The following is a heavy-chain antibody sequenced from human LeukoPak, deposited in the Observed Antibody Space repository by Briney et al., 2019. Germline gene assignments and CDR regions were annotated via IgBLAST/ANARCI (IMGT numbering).Heavy chain of an antibody. D-gene: IGHD1-1*01. CDR2: INPNSGGT. CDR1: GYTFTGYY. CDR3: ARGRRENGSYNWFDP. Sequence: GASVKVSCKASGYTFTGYYMHWVRQAPGQGLEWMGWINPNSGGTNYAQKFQGRVTMTRDTSISTAYMELSRLRSDDTAVYYCARGRRENGSYNWFDPWGQGTLVTVSS. J-gene: IGHJ5*02. V-gene: IGHV1-2*02.